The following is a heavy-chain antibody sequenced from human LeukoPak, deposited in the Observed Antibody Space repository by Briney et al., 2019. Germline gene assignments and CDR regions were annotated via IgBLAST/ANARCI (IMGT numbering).Heavy chain of an antibody. CDR3: ARYPGYCSSTSCYYYYGMDV. CDR1: GGSISSGGYS. Sequence: SETLSLTCAVSGGSISSGGYSWSWIRQPPGKGLEWIGYIYHSGSTYYNPSLKSRVTISVDRSKNQFSLKLSSVTAADTAVYYCARYPGYCSSTSCYYYYGMDVWGQGTTVTVSS. CDR2: IYHSGST. D-gene: IGHD2-2*01. J-gene: IGHJ6*02. V-gene: IGHV4-30-2*01.